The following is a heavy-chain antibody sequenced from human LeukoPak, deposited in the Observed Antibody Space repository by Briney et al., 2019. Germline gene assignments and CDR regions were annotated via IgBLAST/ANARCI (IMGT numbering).Heavy chain of an antibody. CDR2: ISSSSSTI. V-gene: IGHV3-48*01. D-gene: IGHD4-17*01. CDR1: GFTFSSYS. Sequence: GGSLRLSCAASGFTFSSYSINWVHQAPGKGLEWLSYISSSSSTIYYADSVKGRFTISRDNAKNSLYLQMNSLRAEDTAVYYCARVREDYGDFDAFDIWGQGTMVTVSS. J-gene: IGHJ3*02. CDR3: ARVREDYGDFDAFDI.